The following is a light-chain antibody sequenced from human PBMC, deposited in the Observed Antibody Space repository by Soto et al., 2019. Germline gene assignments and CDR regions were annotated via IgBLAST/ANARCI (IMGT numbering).Light chain of an antibody. CDR3: QLYGSSPPYT. J-gene: IGKJ2*01. V-gene: IGKV3-20*01. CDR1: QSSTSSN. Sequence: EIVLTQSPGTLSLSPGERATLSCRASQSSTSSNLAWYQQKPGQAPRLLIYGPSSRATGIPDRFSGSGSATDFTLTISRLEPEDFAVYYCQLYGSSPPYTFGQGTKLEIK. CDR2: GPS.